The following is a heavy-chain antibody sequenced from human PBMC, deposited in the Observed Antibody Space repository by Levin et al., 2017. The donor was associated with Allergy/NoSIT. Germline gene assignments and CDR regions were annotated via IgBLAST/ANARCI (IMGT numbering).Heavy chain of an antibody. Sequence: GESLKISCKASGYNFLSYWIGWVRQKPGKGLEWMGAIYPGDSDTRHSPSFQGQVTISADKSINTAYLQWSRLKASDTAMYFCARIDGWFDPWGQGTLVTVSS. J-gene: IGHJ5*02. D-gene: IGHD5-24*01. CDR3: ARIDGWFDP. V-gene: IGHV5-51*01. CDR2: IYPGDSDT. CDR1: GYNFLSYW.